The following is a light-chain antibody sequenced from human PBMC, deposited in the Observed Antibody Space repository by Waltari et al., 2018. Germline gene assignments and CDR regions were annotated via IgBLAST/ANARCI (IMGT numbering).Light chain of an antibody. CDR3: TSWDDSLKGWV. Sequence: QSVLTQPPSASGTPGQRVTISCSGSSSNIGTNPVNWFQQLPGTAPKLLIYSNNHRPSGVPDRLSGSKSGTSASLAISGLQLEDEADYYCTSWDDSLKGWVFGGGTKVTVL. J-gene: IGLJ3*02. CDR2: SNN. V-gene: IGLV1-44*01. CDR1: SSNIGTNP.